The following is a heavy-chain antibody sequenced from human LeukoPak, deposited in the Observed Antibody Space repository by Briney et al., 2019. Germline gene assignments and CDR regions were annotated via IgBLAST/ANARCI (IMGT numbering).Heavy chain of an antibody. CDR2: IYYSGST. J-gene: IGHJ6*02. V-gene: IGHV4-59*01. CDR3: AREAPHYYYYGMDV. CDR1: GGSISSYY. Sequence: SQTLSLTCTVSGGSISSYYWSWIRQPPGKGLEWIGYIYYSGSTNYNPSLKSRVTISVDTSKNQFSLKLSSVTAADTAVYYCAREAPHYYYYGMDVWGQGTTVTVSS.